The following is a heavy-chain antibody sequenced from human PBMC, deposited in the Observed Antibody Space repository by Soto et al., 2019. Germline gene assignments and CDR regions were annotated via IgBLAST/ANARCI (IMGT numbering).Heavy chain of an antibody. CDR1: GFTFDDYA. CDR3: ASRRIIDYGDSQDAFDI. D-gene: IGHD4-17*01. V-gene: IGHV3-9*01. Sequence: EVQLVESGGGLVQPGRSLRLSCAASGFTFDDYAMHWVRRAPGKGLEWVSGISWNSGSIGYADSVKGRFTISRDNAKNSLYLQMNSLRAEDTALYYCASRRIIDYGDSQDAFDIWAQGTMVTVSS. CDR2: ISWNSGSI. J-gene: IGHJ3*02.